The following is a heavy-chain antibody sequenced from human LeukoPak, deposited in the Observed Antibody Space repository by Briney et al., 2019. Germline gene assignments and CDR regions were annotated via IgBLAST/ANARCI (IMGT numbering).Heavy chain of an antibody. CDR1: GYSFTTYW. D-gene: IGHD1-26*01. CDR2: IYLGDSDT. J-gene: IGHJ4*02. CDR3: ERSTQWELLSYFDY. V-gene: IGHV5-51*01. Sequence: GESLKISCKATGYSFTTYWIGWARQMPGKGLKWMGIIYLGDSDTRYSPSFQGQVTISADKSINTAYLQWSSLKAPDTALYCGERSTQWELLSYFDYSGQGTLVNVSP.